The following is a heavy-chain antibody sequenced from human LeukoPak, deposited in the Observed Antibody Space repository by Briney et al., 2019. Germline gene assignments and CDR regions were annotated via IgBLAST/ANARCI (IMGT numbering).Heavy chain of an antibody. CDR1: GFTFSSYS. D-gene: IGHD6-19*01. V-gene: IGHV3-21*01. CDR3: ARDRASGIAVAGTFWFDP. Sequence: GGSLRLSCAASGFTFSSYSMNWVRQAPGKGLEWVSSISSSSSYIYYADSVKGRFTISRDNAKNSLYLQMNSLRAEDTAVYYCARDRASGIAVAGTFWFDPCGQGTLVTVSS. J-gene: IGHJ5*02. CDR2: ISSSSSYI.